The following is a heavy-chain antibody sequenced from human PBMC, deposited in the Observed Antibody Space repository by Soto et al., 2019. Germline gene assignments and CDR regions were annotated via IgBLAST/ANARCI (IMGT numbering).Heavy chain of an antibody. CDR2: ISSSSSYI. Sequence: EVQLVESGGGLVKPGGSLRLSCAASGFTFSSYSMNWVRQAPGKGLEWVSSISSSSSYIYYADSVKGRFTISRDNAKNPLYLQMNILRAEDTAVYYCARVWGGGSLRAFDIWGQGTMVTVSS. CDR1: GFTFSSYS. D-gene: IGHD3-16*01. V-gene: IGHV3-21*01. J-gene: IGHJ3*02. CDR3: ARVWGGGSLRAFDI.